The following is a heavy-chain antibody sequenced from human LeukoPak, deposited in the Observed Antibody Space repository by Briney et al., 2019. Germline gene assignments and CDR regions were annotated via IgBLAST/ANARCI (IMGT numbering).Heavy chain of an antibody. CDR2: IHYSGST. CDR3: AREYNGGAPNWFDP. J-gene: IGHJ5*02. D-gene: IGHD3-16*01. Sequence: SETLSLTCTVSGDSISSYYWSWIRQPPGKGLEWIGYIHYSGSTNYNPSLKSRVTISVDTSKNQFSLKLSSVTAADTAVYYCAREYNGGAPNWFDPWGQGTLVTVSS. V-gene: IGHV4-59*01. CDR1: GDSISSYY.